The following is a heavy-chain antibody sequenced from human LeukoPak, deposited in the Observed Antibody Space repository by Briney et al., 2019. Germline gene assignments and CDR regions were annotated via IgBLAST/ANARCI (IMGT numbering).Heavy chain of an antibody. CDR1: RGSITSSSYY. D-gene: IGHD6-13*01. Sequence: PSETLSLTCGVSRGSITSSSYYWGWIRQPPGKGLEWIGSIYYSGSTYSNPSLKSRLTISVDTSKNQFSLKLSSVTAADTAVYYCARHKAVAARTNWFDPWGQGTLVSVSS. CDR3: ARHKAVAARTNWFDP. CDR2: IYYSGST. V-gene: IGHV4-39*01. J-gene: IGHJ5*02.